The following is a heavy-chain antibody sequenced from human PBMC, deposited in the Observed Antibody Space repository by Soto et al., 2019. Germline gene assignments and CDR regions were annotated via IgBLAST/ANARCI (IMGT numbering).Heavy chain of an antibody. CDR2: IIPIFGTA. J-gene: IGHJ6*02. Sequence: SVKVSCKASGGTFSSYAISLARQAPGQGLEWMGGIIPIFGTANYAQKFQGRVTITADESTSTAYMELSSLRSEDTAVYYCARGPSAYYDSSGPYYYYGMDVWGQGTTVTVSS. V-gene: IGHV1-69*13. CDR1: GGTFSSYA. CDR3: ARGPSAYYDSSGPYYYYGMDV. D-gene: IGHD3-22*01.